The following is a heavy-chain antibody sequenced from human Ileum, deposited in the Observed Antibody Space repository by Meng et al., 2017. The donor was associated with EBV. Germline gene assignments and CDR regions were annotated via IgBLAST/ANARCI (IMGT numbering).Heavy chain of an antibody. J-gene: IGHJ4*02. CDR2: INHSGST. CDR1: GGSFSGYY. D-gene: IGHD4-17*01. Sequence: QLQLQQWGAGLLKPSETLSLTGAVYGGSFSGYYWSWIRQPPGKGLEWIGEINHSGSTNYNPSLKSRVTISVDTSKNQFSLKLSSVTAADTAVYYCARGHDYGDYASDYWGQGTLVTVSS. CDR3: ARGHDYGDYASDY. V-gene: IGHV4-34*01.